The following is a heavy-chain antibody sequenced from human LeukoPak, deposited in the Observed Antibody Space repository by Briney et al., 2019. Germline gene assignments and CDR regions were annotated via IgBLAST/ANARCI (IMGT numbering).Heavy chain of an antibody. J-gene: IGHJ4*02. Sequence: PSETLSLTCTASGGSISSYYWSWIRQPAGKGLEWIGRIYTSGSTNYNPSLKSRVTMSVDTSKNQFSLKLSSVTAADTAVYYCARERDLGIAAAGTYFDWGQGTLVTVSS. V-gene: IGHV4-4*07. D-gene: IGHD6-13*01. CDR1: GGSISSYY. CDR3: ARERDLGIAAAGTYFD. CDR2: IYTSGST.